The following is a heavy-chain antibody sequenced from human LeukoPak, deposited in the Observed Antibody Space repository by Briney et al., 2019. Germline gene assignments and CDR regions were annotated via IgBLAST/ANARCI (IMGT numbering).Heavy chain of an antibody. CDR3: ARYGSGSYYNAWFDP. D-gene: IGHD3-10*01. CDR2: IYSGGST. J-gene: IGHJ5*02. V-gene: IGHV3-53*01. Sequence: GGSLRLSCAASGFTFRRYAMNWVRQAPGKGLEWVSVIYSGGSTYYADSVKGRFTISRDNSKNTLYLQMNSLRAEDTAMYYCARYGSGSYYNAWFDPWGQGTLVTVSS. CDR1: GFTFRRYA.